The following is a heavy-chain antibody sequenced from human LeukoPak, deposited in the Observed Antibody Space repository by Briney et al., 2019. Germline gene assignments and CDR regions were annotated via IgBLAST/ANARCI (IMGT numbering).Heavy chain of an antibody. V-gene: IGHV3-30*02. J-gene: IGHJ4*02. CDR1: GFTLRNYA. CDR3: AKDGGYCSSTSCYVGYYFDY. CDR2: IWYGGSNK. D-gene: IGHD2-2*01. Sequence: GGSLRLSCAASGFTLRNYAMSWVRQAPGKGLEWVAVIWYGGSNKYYADSVKGRFTISRDNSKNTLYLQMNSLRAEDTAVYYCAKDGGYCSSTSCYVGYYFDYWGQGTLVTVSS.